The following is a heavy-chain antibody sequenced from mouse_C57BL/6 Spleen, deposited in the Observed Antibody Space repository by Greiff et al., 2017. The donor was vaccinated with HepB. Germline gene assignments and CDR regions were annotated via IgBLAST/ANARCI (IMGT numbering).Heavy chain of an antibody. CDR1: GYTFTSYD. Sequence: VQLQQSGPELVKPGASVKLSCKASGYTFTSYDINWVKQRPGQGLEWIGWIYPRDGSTKYTEKFQGKATLTVDTSSSTAYMERHSLTYEDSAVYFCARGGYGSSYYLDYWGKGTTLTVSS. CDR3: ARGGYGSSYYLDY. D-gene: IGHD1-1*01. J-gene: IGHJ2*01. CDR2: IYPRDGST. V-gene: IGHV1-85*01.